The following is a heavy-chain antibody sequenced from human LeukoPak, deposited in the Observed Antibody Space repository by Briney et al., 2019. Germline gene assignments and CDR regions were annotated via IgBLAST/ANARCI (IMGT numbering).Heavy chain of an antibody. CDR3: ARGPVTIFGVVINLYYYYYMDV. CDR2: INHSGST. V-gene: IGHV4-34*01. CDR1: GGSFSGYY. Sequence: PSETLSLTCAVCGGSFSGYYWSWIRQPPGKGLEWIGEINHSGSTNYNPSLKSRVTISVDTSKNQFSLKLSSVTAADTAVYYCARGPVTIFGVVINLYYYYYMDVWGKGTTVTVSS. J-gene: IGHJ6*03. D-gene: IGHD3-3*01.